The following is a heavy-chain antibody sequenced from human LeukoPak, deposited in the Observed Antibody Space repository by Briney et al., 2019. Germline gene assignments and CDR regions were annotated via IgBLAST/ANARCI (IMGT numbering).Heavy chain of an antibody. CDR3: ATDHGQQLVQSGAFDI. J-gene: IGHJ3*02. CDR1: GYTLTELS. D-gene: IGHD6-13*01. Sequence: ASVKVSCKVSGYTLTELSMHLVRQAPGKGLEWMGGFDPEDGETIYAQKFQGRVTMTEDTSTDTAYMELSSLRSEDTAVYYCATDHGQQLVQSGAFDIWGQGTMVTVSS. CDR2: FDPEDGET. V-gene: IGHV1-24*01.